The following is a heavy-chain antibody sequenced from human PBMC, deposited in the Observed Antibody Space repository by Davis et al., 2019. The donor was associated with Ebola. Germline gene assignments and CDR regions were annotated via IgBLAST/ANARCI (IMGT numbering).Heavy chain of an antibody. J-gene: IGHJ6*02. Sequence: GESLKISCAASGFTVSSNYMSWVRQAPGKGLEWVSLIYSGGSTYYADSVKGRFTISRDNAKNSLYLQMNSLRAEDTAVYYCARVSRRYYYYGMDVWGQGTTVTVSS. CDR3: ARVSRRYYYYGMDV. V-gene: IGHV3-53*01. CDR2: IYSGGST. CDR1: GFTVSSNY.